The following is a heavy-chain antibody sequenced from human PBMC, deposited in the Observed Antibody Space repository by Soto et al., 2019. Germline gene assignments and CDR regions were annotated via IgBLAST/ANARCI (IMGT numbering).Heavy chain of an antibody. V-gene: IGHV3-21*01. Sequence: GGSLRLSCAASGFTFSSYSMNWVRQAPGKGLEWVSSISSSSSYIYYADSVKGRFTISRDNAKNSLYLQMNSLRAEDTAVYYCARDYCSSTSCYNDYYGMDVWGQGTTVTVS. D-gene: IGHD2-2*02. CDR2: ISSSSSYI. J-gene: IGHJ6*02. CDR1: GFTFSSYS. CDR3: ARDYCSSTSCYNDYYGMDV.